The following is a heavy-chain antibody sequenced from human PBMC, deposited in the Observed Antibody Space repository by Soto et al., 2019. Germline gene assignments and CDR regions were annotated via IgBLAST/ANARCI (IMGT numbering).Heavy chain of an antibody. J-gene: IGHJ4*02. CDR3: ARDLNAFCSGSPRPFDY. CDR2: ISSSSSTI. V-gene: IGHV3-48*01. CDR1: GFTFSSYS. Sequence: EVQLVESGGGLVQPGGSLRLSCAASGFTFSSYSMNWVRQARGKGLEWVSYISSSSSTIYYAASVKGRFTISRDNAKNSLYLQMNSRTAADTAVYYSARDLNAFCSGSPRPFDYSGQGTLVTVSS. D-gene: IGHD3-3*01.